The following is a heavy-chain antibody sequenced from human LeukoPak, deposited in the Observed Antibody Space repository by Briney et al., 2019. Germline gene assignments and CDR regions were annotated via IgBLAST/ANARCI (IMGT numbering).Heavy chain of an antibody. CDR3: ARGSGYYYGDFDY. CDR2: IYYSGST. Sequence: SETLSLTCTVSGGSISSYYWSWIRQPPGKGLEWIGYIYYSGSTNYNPSLKSRVTISVDTSKNQFSLKLSSVTAADTAVYYCARGSGYYYGDFDYWGQGTLVTVSS. CDR1: GGSISSYY. J-gene: IGHJ4*02. V-gene: IGHV4-59*01. D-gene: IGHD3-22*01.